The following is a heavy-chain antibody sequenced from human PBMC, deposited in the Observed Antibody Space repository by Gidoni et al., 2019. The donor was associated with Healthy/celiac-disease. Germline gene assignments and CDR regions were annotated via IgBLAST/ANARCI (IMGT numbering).Heavy chain of an antibody. J-gene: IGHJ6*02. CDR1: GGSISSSSYY. V-gene: IGHV4-39*01. CDR2: IYYSGST. D-gene: IGHD3-16*01. CDR3: ACNVGVYYYYGMDV. Sequence: QLQLQESGPGLVKPAETLSLTCTVSGGSISSSSYYWGWIRQPPGKGLEWIGSIYYSGSTYYNPSLKSRVTISVDTSKNQFSLKLSSVTAADTAVYYCACNVGVYYYYGMDVWGQGTTVTVSS.